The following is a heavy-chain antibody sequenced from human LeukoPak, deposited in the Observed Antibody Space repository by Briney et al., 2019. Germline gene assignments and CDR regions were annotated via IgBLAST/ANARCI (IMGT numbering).Heavy chain of an antibody. D-gene: IGHD2-21*02. CDR1: GYTLTELS. CDR2: FDPEDDER. V-gene: IGHV1-24*01. Sequence: ASVQVSCKVSGYTLTELSMHWVRQAPGKGLEWMGGFDPEDDERMYAQKFQGRVTMTEDTSTDTAYMELNSLRSEDTAVYYCAVGLLTAILNYFDYWGQGTLVTVSS. J-gene: IGHJ4*02. CDR3: AVGLLTAILNYFDY.